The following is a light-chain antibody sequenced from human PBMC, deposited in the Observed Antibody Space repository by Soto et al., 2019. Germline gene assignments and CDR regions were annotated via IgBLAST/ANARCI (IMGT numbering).Light chain of an antibody. V-gene: IGKV4-1*01. CDR1: QSVFYSSNNRNY. J-gene: IGKJ4*01. Sequence: DIVMTXXXXXLAVSLGERATINCKSSQSVFYSSNNRNYVAWYQQKPGRPPKLLIYWPSTRKSVVSDRFSGSGSQKDFTLPISSLQAEDVAVYYCQQYYSNPPAFTFGGGTKVAIK. CDR2: WPS. CDR3: QQYYSNPPAFT.